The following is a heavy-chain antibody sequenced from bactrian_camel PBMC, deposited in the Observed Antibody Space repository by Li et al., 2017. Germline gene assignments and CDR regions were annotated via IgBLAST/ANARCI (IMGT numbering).Heavy chain of an antibody. Sequence: VQLVESGGGSIQAGGSLRLSCVVSGFRYGGNCLGWLRQAPGKEREGVASIYTYDGNTEYAESVKGRFTISRDNAKRTIYLQMNALEPEDSAMYYCGAAPVGRACGDLSPRRYNYWGQGTQVTVS. CDR2: IYTYDGNT. D-gene: IGHD2*01. V-gene: IGHV3S31*01. J-gene: IGHJ4*01. CDR1: GFRYGGNC. CDR3: GAAPVGRACGDLSPRRYNY.